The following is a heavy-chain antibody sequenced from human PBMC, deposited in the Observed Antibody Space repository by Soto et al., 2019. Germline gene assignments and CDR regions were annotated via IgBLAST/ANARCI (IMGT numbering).Heavy chain of an antibody. CDR2: IYVQNGNT. CDR1: GYTFTNYG. V-gene: IGHV1-18*03. Sequence: QVHLVQSGTEVKEPGASVKVSCKTSGYTFTNYGISWVRQAPGQGIEWMGWIYVQNGNTDYAQKFQGRLTMTTDTSTSTVYMELRSLTSDDMAVYYCARDRSTNDYWGQGTLVTVSS. J-gene: IGHJ4*02. CDR3: ARDRSTNDY.